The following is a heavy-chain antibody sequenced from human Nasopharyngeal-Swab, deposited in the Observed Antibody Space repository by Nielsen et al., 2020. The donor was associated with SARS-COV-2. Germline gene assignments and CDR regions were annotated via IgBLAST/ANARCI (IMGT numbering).Heavy chain of an antibody. CDR3: ARDRTVTTTVYFDY. V-gene: IGHV3-33*01. Sequence: GESLKISCAASGFTFSSYGMHWVRQAPGKGLEWVAVIWYDGSNTYYADSVKGRFTISRDNSKNTLYLQMNSLRAEDTAVYYCARDRTVTTTVYFDYWGQGTLVTVSS. CDR2: IWYDGSNT. CDR1: GFTFSSYG. D-gene: IGHD4-17*01. J-gene: IGHJ4*02.